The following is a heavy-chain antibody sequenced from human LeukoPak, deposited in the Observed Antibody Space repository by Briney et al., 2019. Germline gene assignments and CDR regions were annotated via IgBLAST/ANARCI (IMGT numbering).Heavy chain of an antibody. J-gene: IGHJ4*02. CDR1: GFTFSSYA. V-gene: IGHV3-23*01. CDR3: AKDWKFYYVSGSFFPDN. Sequence: GGSLRLSCAASGFTFSSYAMSWVRQAPGKGLEWVSAISGSGGSTYYADSVKGRFTISRDNSKNTLYLHMNSLIPEDTAVYFCAKDWKFYYVSGSFFPDNWGQGTLVTVSS. CDR2: ISGSGGST. D-gene: IGHD3-10*01.